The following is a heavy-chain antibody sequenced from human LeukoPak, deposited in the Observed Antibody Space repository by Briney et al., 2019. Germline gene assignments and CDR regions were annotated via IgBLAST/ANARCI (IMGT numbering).Heavy chain of an antibody. Sequence: PGRSLTLSCAASEFTFTTYGMHWVRQAPGKGLEWVAFIYYDGSNIYYADYVKGRFTISRDISKNTLYLQMDSLRAEDTAIYYCARDWETNSFDYWGQGTLVTVSS. CDR1: EFTFTTYG. CDR3: ARDWETNSFDY. D-gene: IGHD1-1*01. CDR2: IYYDGSNI. J-gene: IGHJ4*02. V-gene: IGHV3-33*01.